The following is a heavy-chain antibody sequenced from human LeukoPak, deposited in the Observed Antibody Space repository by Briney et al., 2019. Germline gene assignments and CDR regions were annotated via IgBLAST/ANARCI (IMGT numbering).Heavy chain of an antibody. CDR1: GYTFTSYG. CDR2: ISAYNGNT. Sequence: ASVKVSCKTSGYTFTSYGISWVRQAPGQGLEWMGWISAYNGNTNYAQKLQGRVTMTTDTSTSTAYMELRSLRSDDTAVYYCARDPFNYGGNDVYFDYWGQGTLVTVSS. J-gene: IGHJ4*02. D-gene: IGHD4-23*01. V-gene: IGHV1-18*01. CDR3: ARDPFNYGGNDVYFDY.